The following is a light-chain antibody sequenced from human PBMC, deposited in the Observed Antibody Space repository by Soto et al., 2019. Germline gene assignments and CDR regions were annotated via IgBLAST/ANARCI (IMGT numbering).Light chain of an antibody. Sequence: EIVLTQSPGTLSLSPGERATLSCRASQTLSSNYLAWYRQRPGQAPRLLIYGASSRATGTPDRFSGSGSGTDFTLTISRLEPEDFAVYYCQQYGSSPVTFGQGTKVEIE. V-gene: IGKV3-20*01. CDR3: QQYGSSPVT. CDR1: QTLSSNY. J-gene: IGKJ1*01. CDR2: GAS.